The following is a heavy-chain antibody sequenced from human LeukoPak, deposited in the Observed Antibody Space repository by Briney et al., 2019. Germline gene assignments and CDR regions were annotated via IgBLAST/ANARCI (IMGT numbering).Heavy chain of an antibody. CDR3: TRLLDNDSSGDPDTFDM. V-gene: IGHV4-61*02. Sequence: SQTLSLTCTVSGGSITTGNYYWSWIRQPAGKGLEWIGRIYISNGGTKYNPSLQSRVTISLDTSEKKFSLKVTSVTAADTAVYYCTRLLDNDSSGDPDTFDMWGQGTVVTVSS. J-gene: IGHJ3*02. D-gene: IGHD3-22*01. CDR1: GGSITTGNYY. CDR2: IYISNGGT.